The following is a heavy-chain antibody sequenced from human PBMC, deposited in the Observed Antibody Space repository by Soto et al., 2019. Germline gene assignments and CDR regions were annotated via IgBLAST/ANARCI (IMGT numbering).Heavy chain of an antibody. CDR1: GFSLTTSGVA. J-gene: IGHJ4*02. CDR2: IYWNDDR. CDR3: AHRRPTATAISGPSAFDF. Sequence: KSGPTLVNPTQTLTLTCNFSGFSLTTSGVAVGWVRQPPGKALEWLALIYWNDDRRFRPSLKNRLTITKDTSENQVVLTMTDMDPVDTGTYYCAHRRPTATAISGPSAFDFWGQGIPVTVSS. V-gene: IGHV2-5*01. D-gene: IGHD4-17*01.